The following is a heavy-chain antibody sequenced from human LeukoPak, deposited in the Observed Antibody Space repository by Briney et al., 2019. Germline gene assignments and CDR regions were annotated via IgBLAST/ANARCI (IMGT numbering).Heavy chain of an antibody. J-gene: IGHJ4*02. CDR3: AREVGDYEGGYFDY. Sequence: GASVKVSCKASGYTFTSYGISWVRQAPGQGLEWMGWISAYNGNANYAQKLQGRVTMATDTSTSTAYMELRSLRSDDTAVYYCAREVGDYEGGYFDYWGQGTLVTVSS. CDR1: GYTFTSYG. D-gene: IGHD4-17*01. V-gene: IGHV1-18*01. CDR2: ISAYNGNA.